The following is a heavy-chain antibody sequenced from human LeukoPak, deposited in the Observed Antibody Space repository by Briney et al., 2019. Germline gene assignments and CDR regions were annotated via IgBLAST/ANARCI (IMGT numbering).Heavy chain of an antibody. CDR1: GFTFSDAW. V-gene: IGHV3-30*18. CDR3: AKGRYGYSRSWYGFDY. J-gene: IGHJ4*02. Sequence: PGGSLRLSCAASGFTFSDAWMTWVRPAPGKGLEWGAVISYDGSNIYFAESVKGGFNISRDNSKNTLYLQMNSLRTEDTAVYYCAKGRYGYSRSWYGFDYWGQGTLVTVSS. CDR2: ISYDGSNI. D-gene: IGHD6-13*01.